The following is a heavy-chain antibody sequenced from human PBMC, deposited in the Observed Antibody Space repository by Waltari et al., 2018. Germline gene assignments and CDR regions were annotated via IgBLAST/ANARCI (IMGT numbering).Heavy chain of an antibody. Sequence: QVQLVQSGAEVKKPGASVKVSCKVSGYTLTELSMHWVRQAPGKGLEWMGGFDPEEGETIYAQKFQGRVTMTEDTSTDTAYMELSSLRSEDTAVYYWATTYRLQPSYGMDVWGQGTTVTVSS. CDR1: GYTLTELS. CDR3: ATTYRLQPSYGMDV. J-gene: IGHJ6*02. V-gene: IGHV1-24*01. D-gene: IGHD4-4*01. CDR2: FDPEEGET.